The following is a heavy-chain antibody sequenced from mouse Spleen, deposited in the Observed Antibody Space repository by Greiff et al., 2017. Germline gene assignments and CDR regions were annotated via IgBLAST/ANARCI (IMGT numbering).Heavy chain of an antibody. J-gene: IGHJ2*01. D-gene: IGHD2-1*01. Sequence: EVQLQQSGPELVKPGASVKISCKASGYSFTGYYMNWVKQSPEKSLEWIGEINPSTGGTTYNQKFKAKATLTVDKSSSTAYMQLKSLTSEDSAVYYCARGYGNWGYWGQGTTLTVSS. CDR2: INPSTGGT. CDR3: ARGYGNWGY. CDR1: GYSFTGYY. V-gene: IGHV1-42*01.